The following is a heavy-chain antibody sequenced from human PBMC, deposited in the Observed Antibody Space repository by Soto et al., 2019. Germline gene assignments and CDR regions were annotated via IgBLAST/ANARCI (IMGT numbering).Heavy chain of an antibody. V-gene: IGHV3-11*01. D-gene: IGHD1-1*01. CDR1: GFTFSDYY. J-gene: IGHJ4*02. Sequence: PGGSLRLSCAASGFTFSDYYMRWIRQAPGKGLEWVSYISSSGSTIYYADSVKGRFTISRDNAKNSLYLQMNSLRAEDTAVYYCARIILERPMYFDYWGQGTLVTVSS. CDR2: ISSSGSTI. CDR3: ARIILERPMYFDY.